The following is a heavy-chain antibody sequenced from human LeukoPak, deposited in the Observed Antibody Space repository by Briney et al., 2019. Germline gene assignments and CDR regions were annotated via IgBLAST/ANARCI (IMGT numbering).Heavy chain of an antibody. D-gene: IGHD6-19*01. Sequence: ASVKVSCKASGYTFTGYYMHWVRQAPGQGLEWMGWINPNSGGTNYAQKFQGRGTMTRDTSISTAYMELSRLRSDDTAIYYCARVASSGWYPEIWGQGTMVTASS. CDR2: INPNSGGT. CDR1: GYTFTGYY. J-gene: IGHJ3*02. V-gene: IGHV1-2*02. CDR3: ARVASSGWYPEI.